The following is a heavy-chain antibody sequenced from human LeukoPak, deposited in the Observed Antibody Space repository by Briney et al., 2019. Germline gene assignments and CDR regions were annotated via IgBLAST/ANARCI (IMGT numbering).Heavy chain of an antibody. CDR1: GGSFSGYY. Sequence: PSETLSLTCAVYGGSFSGYYWSWIRQPPGKGLEWIGEINHSGSTNYNPSLKSRVTISVDTSKNQFSLKLSSVTAADTAVYYCARSARYSRGLYYFDYWGQGTLVTVSS. D-gene: IGHD6-19*01. V-gene: IGHV4-34*01. CDR2: INHSGST. CDR3: ARSARYSRGLYYFDY. J-gene: IGHJ4*02.